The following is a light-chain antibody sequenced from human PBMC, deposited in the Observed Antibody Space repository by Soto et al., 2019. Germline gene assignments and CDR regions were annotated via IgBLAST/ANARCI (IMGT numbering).Light chain of an antibody. V-gene: IGKV3-15*01. CDR2: GAS. CDR1: QRVASN. CDR3: QQYNNWPRT. J-gene: IGKJ1*01. Sequence: EIVMTHSPGTLSLSPCERATLSFRASQRVASNLAWYQQKPGQAPRLLIYGASTRATGIPARFSGSGSGTEFTLAISSLQSEDFAVYYCQQYNNWPRTFGQGTKVDIK.